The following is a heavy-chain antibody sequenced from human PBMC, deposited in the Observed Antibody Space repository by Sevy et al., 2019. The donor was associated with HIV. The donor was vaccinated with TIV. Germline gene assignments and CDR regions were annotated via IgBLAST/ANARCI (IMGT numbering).Heavy chain of an antibody. J-gene: IGHJ4*02. CDR3: ARMGDYFDTSGYYPLNY. CDR1: GYTFTGYY. D-gene: IGHD3-22*01. V-gene: IGHV1-2*02. Sequence: ASVKVSCKASGYTFTGYYVHWLRQAPGQGLEWMGWINPKTGGTYFAKKFQDRVTMTTGTSITTAYMELSGLGFDDTAVYYCARMGDYFDTSGYYPLNYWGQGTLVTVSS. CDR2: INPKTGGT.